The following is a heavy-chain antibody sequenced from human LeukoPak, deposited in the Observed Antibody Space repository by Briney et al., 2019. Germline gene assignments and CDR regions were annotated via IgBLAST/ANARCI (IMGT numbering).Heavy chain of an antibody. CDR3: ARGQTYSSSSPID. V-gene: IGHV3-23*01. D-gene: IGHD6-6*01. CDR2: ISGSGSSR. Sequence: GGSLRLSCAASGSTFSSYAMSWVRQAPGKGLEWVSIISGSGSSRNYADSVKGRFTISRDNSKNTLYLQMNSLRAEDTAVYYCARGQTYSSSSPIDWGQGTLVTVSS. J-gene: IGHJ4*02. CDR1: GSTFSSYA.